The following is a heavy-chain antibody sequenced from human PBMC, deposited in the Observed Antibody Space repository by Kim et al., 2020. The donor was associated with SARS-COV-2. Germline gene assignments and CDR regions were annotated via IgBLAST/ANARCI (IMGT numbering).Heavy chain of an antibody. Sequence: GGSLRLSCAASGFTFSDYYMSWIRQAPGKGLEWVSYISSSSSYTNYADSVKGRFTISRDNAKNSLYLQMNSLRAEDTAVYYCARAGIAAAMDVWGQGTTVTVSS. CDR1: GFTFSDYY. J-gene: IGHJ6*02. CDR3: ARAGIAAAMDV. D-gene: IGHD6-13*01. V-gene: IGHV3-11*05. CDR2: ISSSSSYT.